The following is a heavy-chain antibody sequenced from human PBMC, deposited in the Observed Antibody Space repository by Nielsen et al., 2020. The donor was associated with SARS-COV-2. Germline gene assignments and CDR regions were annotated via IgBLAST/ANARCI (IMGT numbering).Heavy chain of an antibody. CDR3: ARAPPSGYHYDVSGYYGSLDY. CDR1: GFTFSSYD. Sequence: GESLKISCAASGFTFSSYDMHWVRQPTGKGLEWVSTISTAGDTFYPGSVKGRFTISRENAKNSLYLQMNSLRAGDTAVYYCARAPPSGYHYDVSGYYGSLDYWGQGTLVSVSS. J-gene: IGHJ4*02. CDR2: ISTAGDT. V-gene: IGHV3-13*01. D-gene: IGHD3-22*01.